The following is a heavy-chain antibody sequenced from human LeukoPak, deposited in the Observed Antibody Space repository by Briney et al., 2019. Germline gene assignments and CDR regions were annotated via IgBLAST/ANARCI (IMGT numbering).Heavy chain of an antibody. J-gene: IGHJ4*02. CDR3: TTHGPAYSCGWTTTFDY. Sequence: PGGSLRLSCTTSGFTFGGNAMNWVRQAPGKGLEWVGFIRSKTYGETTEYAASVKGRFSISRDDSKSIAYLQMNSLKTEDTAVYFCTTHGPAYSCGWTTTFDYWGLGTLVTVSS. D-gene: IGHD5-18*01. CDR1: GFTFGGNA. CDR2: IRSKTYGETT. V-gene: IGHV3-49*04.